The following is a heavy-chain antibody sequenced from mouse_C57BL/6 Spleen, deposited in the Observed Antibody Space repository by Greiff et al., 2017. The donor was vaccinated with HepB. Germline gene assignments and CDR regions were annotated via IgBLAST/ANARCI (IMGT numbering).Heavy chain of an antibody. CDR3: ARGGLRRGAY. CDR1: GFTFSDYG. CDR2: ISSGSSTI. D-gene: IGHD2-4*01. V-gene: IGHV5-17*01. J-gene: IGHJ3*01. Sequence: EVMLVESGGGLVKPGGSLKLSCAASGFTFSDYGMHWVRQAPEKGLEWVAYISSGSSTIYYADTVKGRFTISRDNAKNTLFLQMTSLRSEDTAMYYCARGGLRRGAYWGQGTLVTVSA.